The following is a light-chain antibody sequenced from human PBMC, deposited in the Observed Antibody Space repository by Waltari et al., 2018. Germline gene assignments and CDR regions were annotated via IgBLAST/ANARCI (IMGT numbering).Light chain of an antibody. CDR2: ASS. V-gene: IGKV3-15*01. CDR3: QQYNNWPFV. CDR1: QRISSN. Sequence: DIVMTPSPATLSWSPGERATLSCSASQRISSNLAWYQQKPGQAPGVLTYASSTRATGIPARFSGSGSGTEGTLTISSLQPEDFAIYYCQQYNNWPFVFGQGTKREVK. J-gene: IGKJ2*01.